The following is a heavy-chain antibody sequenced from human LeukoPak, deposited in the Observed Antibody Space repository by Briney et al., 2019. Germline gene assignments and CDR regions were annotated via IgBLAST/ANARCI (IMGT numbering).Heavy chain of an antibody. CDR1: GYTFTSYG. D-gene: IGHD3-22*01. CDR3: ARDAYYYDSSGYITLFDY. J-gene: IGHJ4*02. CDR2: ISAYNGNT. V-gene: IGHV1-18*01. Sequence: ASVKVSCKASGYTFTSYGISWVRQAPGQGLEWMGWISAYNGNTNYAQKLQGRVTMTTDTSTSTAYMELRSLRSDDTAVYYCARDAYYYDSSGYITLFDYWGQGTLVTVSS.